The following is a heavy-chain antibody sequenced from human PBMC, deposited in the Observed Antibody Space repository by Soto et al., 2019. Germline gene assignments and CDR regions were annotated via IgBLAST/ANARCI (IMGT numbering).Heavy chain of an antibody. Sequence: PSETLSLTCTVSGGSISSSSYYWGWIRQPPGKGLERIGSIYYSGSTYYNPSLKSRVTISVDTSKNQFSLKLSSVTAADTAVYYCARHKCSSTSCYSFYWFDPWGQGTLVTVSS. CDR1: GGSISSSSYY. V-gene: IGHV4-39*01. D-gene: IGHD2-2*01. CDR2: IYYSGST. CDR3: ARHKCSSTSCYSFYWFDP. J-gene: IGHJ5*02.